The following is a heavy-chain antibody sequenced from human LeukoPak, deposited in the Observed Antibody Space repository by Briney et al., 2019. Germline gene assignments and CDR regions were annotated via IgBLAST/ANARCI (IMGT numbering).Heavy chain of an antibody. CDR1: GFTVSSNY. V-gene: IGHV3-23*01. CDR3: AKEVYGDSTGGRFQH. Sequence: GGSLRLSCAASGFTVSSNYMSWVRQAPGKGLEWVSVISGSGGSTYFADSVKGRFTISRDNSKNTLYLQMNSLRAEDTAVYYCAKEVYGDSTGGRFQHWGQGTLVSVSS. J-gene: IGHJ1*01. CDR2: ISGSGGST. D-gene: IGHD4-17*01.